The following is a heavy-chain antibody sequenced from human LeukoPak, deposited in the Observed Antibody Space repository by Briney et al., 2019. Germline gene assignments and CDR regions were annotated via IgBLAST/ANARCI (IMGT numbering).Heavy chain of an antibody. D-gene: IGHD5-18*01. Sequence: GGSLRLSCAASGFTFSSYAMSWVRQAPGKGLEWVSAISGSGGSTYYADSVKGRFTISRDNAKNSLYLQMNSLRAEDTALYYCAKDSSGYSYGAVDYWGQGTLVTVSS. CDR1: GFTFSSYA. CDR3: AKDSSGYSYGAVDY. V-gene: IGHV3-23*01. CDR2: ISGSGGST. J-gene: IGHJ4*02.